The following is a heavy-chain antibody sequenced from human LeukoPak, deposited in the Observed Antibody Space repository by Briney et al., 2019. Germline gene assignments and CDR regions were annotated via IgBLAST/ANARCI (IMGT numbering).Heavy chain of an antibody. V-gene: IGHV3-66*02. CDR3: ARDGVACSSTCCYQYYFDY. Sequence: TGGSLRLPCAASGFTFSSYAMSWPRQAPGKGLEWVSVIYSGGSTYYADSVKGRFTISRDNSKNTLYLQMNSLRTEDTAVYYCARDGVACSSTCCYQYYFDYWGQGTLVTVSS. CDR2: IYSGGST. CDR1: GFTFSSYA. J-gene: IGHJ4*02. D-gene: IGHD2-2*01.